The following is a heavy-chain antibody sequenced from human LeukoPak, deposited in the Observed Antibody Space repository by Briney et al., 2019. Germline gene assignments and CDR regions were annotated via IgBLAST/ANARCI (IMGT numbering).Heavy chain of an antibody. V-gene: IGHV3-30-3*01. D-gene: IGHD3-9*01. CDR2: ISYDGSNK. Sequence: GGSLRLSCAASGFTFRSYAMYWVRQAPGKGLEWVAVISYDGSNKYYADSVKGRFTISRDNSKNTLYLQMNSLRAEDTAVYYCARGSINYDILTGYSFTDYWGQGTLVTVSS. CDR3: ARGSINYDILTGYSFTDY. J-gene: IGHJ4*02. CDR1: GFTFRSYA.